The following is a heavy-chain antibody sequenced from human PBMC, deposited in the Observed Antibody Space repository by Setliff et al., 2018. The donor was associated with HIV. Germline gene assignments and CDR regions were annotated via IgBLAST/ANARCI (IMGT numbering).Heavy chain of an antibody. CDR1: GASISSSGYY. CDR2: IYYSGST. CDR3: ARSKKRGDYYYYYYYMDV. D-gene: IGHD3-16*01. V-gene: IGHV4-31*03. J-gene: IGHJ6*03. Sequence: SETLSLTCTVSGASISSSGYYWGWIRQPPGKGLEWIGYIYYSGSTYYNPSLKSRVTISVDTSKNQFSLKLSSVTAADTAVYYCARSKKRGDYYYYYYYMDVWGKGTTVTVSS.